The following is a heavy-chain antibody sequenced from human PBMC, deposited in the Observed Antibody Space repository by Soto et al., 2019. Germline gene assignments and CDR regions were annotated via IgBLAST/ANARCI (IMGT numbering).Heavy chain of an antibody. CDR1: GFTFSNAW. D-gene: IGHD3-22*01. CDR3: TTDLDNLVPLLYDSSGYFDY. Sequence: GGSLRLSCAASGFTFSNAWMSWVRQAPGKGLEWVGRIKSKTDGGTTDYAAPVKGRFTISRDDSKNTLYLQMNSLKTEDTAVYYCTTDLDNLVPLLYDSSGYFDYWGQGTLVTVSS. V-gene: IGHV3-15*01. CDR2: IKSKTDGGTT. J-gene: IGHJ4*02.